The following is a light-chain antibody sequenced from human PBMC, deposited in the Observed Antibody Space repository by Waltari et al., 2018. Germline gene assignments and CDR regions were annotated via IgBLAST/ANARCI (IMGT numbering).Light chain of an antibody. Sequence: SLVLTQPPSVSVTPGQTAKITCGGDNLGDTGVHGYHQNPGQAPKLVGCGDSGRPSGIPGRLSGTKAGNTATLTIIGVEGGDEADYYCQVRDLHTYRWVFGGGTKLTVL. V-gene: IGLV3-21*02. CDR1: NLGDTG. CDR3: QVRDLHTYRWV. CDR2: GDS. J-gene: IGLJ3*02.